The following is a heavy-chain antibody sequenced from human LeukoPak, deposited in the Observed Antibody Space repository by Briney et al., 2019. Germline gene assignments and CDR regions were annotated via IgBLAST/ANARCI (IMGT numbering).Heavy chain of an antibody. J-gene: IGHJ6*02. CDR1: GDSVSSNSAA. V-gene: IGHV6-1*01. Sequence: SQTLSLTCAISGDSVSSNSAAWNWIRQSPSRGLEWLGRTYYRSKWYNDFAVSVKSRITINPDTSKNQFSLQLNSVTPEDTAMYFCARLEVVVGAPGYYYGMDVWGQGTTVTVSS. D-gene: IGHD2-15*01. CDR3: ARLEVVVGAPGYYYGMDV. CDR2: TYYRSKWYN.